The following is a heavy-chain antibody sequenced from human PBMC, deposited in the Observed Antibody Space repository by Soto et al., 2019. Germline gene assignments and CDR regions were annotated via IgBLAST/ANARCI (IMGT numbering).Heavy chain of an antibody. CDR2: INHSGST. Sequence: ASETLSLTCAVYGGSFSGYYWSWIRQPPGKGLEWIGEINHSGSTNYNPSLKSRVTISVDTSKNQFSLKLSSVTAADTAVYYCARGGGYRGGPYYYYGMDVWGQGTTVTVSS. J-gene: IGHJ6*02. V-gene: IGHV4-34*01. D-gene: IGHD3-16*02. CDR3: ARGGGYRGGPYYYYGMDV. CDR1: GGSFSGYY.